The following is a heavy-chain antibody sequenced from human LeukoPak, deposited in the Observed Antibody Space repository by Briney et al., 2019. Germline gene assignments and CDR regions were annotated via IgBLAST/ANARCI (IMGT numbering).Heavy chain of an antibody. CDR3: ARGLGSGSYYGY. Sequence: ASVRVSCKASGYTFTSYAMHWVRQAPGQRLEWMGWINAGNGNTKYSQKFQGRVTMTRDTSTSTVYMELSSLISEDTAVFYCARGLGSGSYYGYWGQGTLVTVSS. V-gene: IGHV1-3*01. CDR1: GYTFTSYA. D-gene: IGHD1-26*01. J-gene: IGHJ4*02. CDR2: INAGNGNT.